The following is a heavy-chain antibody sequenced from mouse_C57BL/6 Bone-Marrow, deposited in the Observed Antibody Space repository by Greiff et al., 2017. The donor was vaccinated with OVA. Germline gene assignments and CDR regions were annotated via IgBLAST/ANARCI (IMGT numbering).Heavy chain of an antibody. V-gene: IGHV1-50*01. CDR1: GYTFTSYW. CDR3: ARYGSGEYFDV. D-gene: IGHD3-2*02. Sequence: VQLQQSGAELVKPGASVKLSCKASGYTFTSYWMQWVKQRPGQGLEWIGEIDPSDSYTNYNQKFKGKATLTVDTSSSTAYMQLSSLTSEDSAVYYCARYGSGEYFDVWGTGTTVTVSS. CDR2: IDPSDSYT. J-gene: IGHJ1*03.